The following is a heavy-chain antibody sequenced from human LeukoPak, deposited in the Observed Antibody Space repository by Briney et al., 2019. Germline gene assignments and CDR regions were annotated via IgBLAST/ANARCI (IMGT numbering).Heavy chain of an antibody. CDR3: ARDLGSCSGGSCYSYYYYYAMDV. CDR1: GFTFSSYS. J-gene: IGHJ6*02. Sequence: PGGSPRLSCAASGFTFSSYSMNWVRQAPGKGLEWVSSISSSSSYIYYTDSVKGRFTISRDNAKNSLYLQMNSLRAEDTAVYYCARDLGSCSGGSCYSYYYYYAMDVWGQGTTVTVSS. CDR2: ISSSSSYI. V-gene: IGHV3-21*01. D-gene: IGHD2-15*01.